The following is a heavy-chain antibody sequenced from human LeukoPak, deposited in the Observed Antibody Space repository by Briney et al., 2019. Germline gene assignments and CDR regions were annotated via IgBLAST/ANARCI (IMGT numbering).Heavy chain of an antibody. D-gene: IGHD5-24*01. CDR3: ARDLGRDGYNYYS. CDR2: IIPIFGTA. J-gene: IGHJ4*02. Sequence: GASVKVSCKASGGTFSSYAISWVRQAPGQGLEWMGGIIPIFGTANYAQNFQGRVTMTRDTSISTAYMEVSSLISDDTAVYYCARDLGRDGYNYYSWGQGTLVTVSS. V-gene: IGHV1-69*05. CDR1: GGTFSSYA.